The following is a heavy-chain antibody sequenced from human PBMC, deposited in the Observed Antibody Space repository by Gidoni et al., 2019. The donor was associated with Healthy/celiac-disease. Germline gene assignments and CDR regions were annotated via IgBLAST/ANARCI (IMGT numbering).Heavy chain of an antibody. D-gene: IGHD3-3*01. V-gene: IGHV3-66*01. CDR2: IYSGGST. J-gene: IGHJ4*02. Sequence: EVQLVESGVGLVQPGGSLRVSCAASGFTVSSNYMSWVRQAPGKGLELVSVIYSGGSTYYADSVKGRFTISRDNSKNTLYLQMNSLRAEDTAVYYCARGGGLRFLEWLSYFDYWGQGTLVTVSS. CDR3: ARGGGLRFLEWLSYFDY. CDR1: GFTVSSNY.